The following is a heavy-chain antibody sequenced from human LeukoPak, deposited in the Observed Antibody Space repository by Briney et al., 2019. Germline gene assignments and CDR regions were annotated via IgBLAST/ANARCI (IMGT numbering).Heavy chain of an antibody. CDR2: INHSGST. V-gene: IGHV4-34*01. J-gene: IGHJ5*02. D-gene: IGHD3-10*01. CDR3: AREIAITMVRGAVFDP. Sequence: SETLSLTCAIYGGSFSGYYWSWIRQPPGKGLEWIGEINHSGSTNYNPSLKSRVTISVDTSKNQFSLKLSSVTAADTAVYYCAREIAITMVRGAVFDPWGQGTRVTVSS. CDR1: GGSFSGYY.